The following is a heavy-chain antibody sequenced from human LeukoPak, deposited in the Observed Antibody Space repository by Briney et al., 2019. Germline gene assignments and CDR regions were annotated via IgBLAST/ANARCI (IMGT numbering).Heavy chain of an antibody. CDR1: GFTFSSYW. Sequence: GGSLRLSCAASGFTFSSYWMHWVRQAPGKGLVWVSRISDGGSTTYYADSVKGRFTISRDNSKSTLYLQMNSLRAEDTAVYYCARSNYPSGNFDYWGQGTLVTVSS. CDR3: ARSNYPSGNFDY. V-gene: IGHV3-74*01. CDR2: ISDGGSTT. J-gene: IGHJ4*02. D-gene: IGHD1-26*01.